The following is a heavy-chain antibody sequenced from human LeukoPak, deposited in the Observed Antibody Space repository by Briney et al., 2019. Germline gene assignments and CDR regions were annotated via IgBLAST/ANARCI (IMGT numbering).Heavy chain of an antibody. CDR3: AKKADIVGAIFYFDY. CDR1: GFTLCRYA. CDR2: ISGSGGST. J-gene: IGHJ4*02. V-gene: IGHV3-23*01. Sequence: GGAPRLSFAASGFTLCRYAMKWVRPAPGEGVGGGLGISGSGGSTYYADSVKGRFTISRDNSKNTLYLQMNSLRAEDSAVYYCAKKADIVGAIFYFDYWGQGTLVTVSP. D-gene: IGHD1-26*01.